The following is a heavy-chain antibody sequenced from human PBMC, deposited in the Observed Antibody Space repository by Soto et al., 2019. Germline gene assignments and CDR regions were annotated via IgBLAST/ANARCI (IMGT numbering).Heavy chain of an antibody. J-gene: IGHJ5*02. Sequence: SETLSLTCSVSGGSISSSSYYWGWSRQPPGKGLEWIGSFYHSGSTYYNPSLKSRVTISVDTSKNQFSLKLSSVTAADTAVYYCARDDLYSLNWFDPWGQGTLVTVSS. CDR3: ARDDLYSLNWFDP. CDR2: FYHSGST. CDR1: GGSISSSSYY. D-gene: IGHD2-21*01. V-gene: IGHV4-39*07.